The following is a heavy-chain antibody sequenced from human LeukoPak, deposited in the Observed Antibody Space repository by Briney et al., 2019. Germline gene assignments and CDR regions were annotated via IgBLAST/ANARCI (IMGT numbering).Heavy chain of an antibody. Sequence: GGSLRLSCAASGFTFSSYWMHWVRQAPGKGLVWVSRINSDGSSTSYADSVKGRFTISRDNSKNTLYLQMNSLRAEDTAVYYCAKDSSGWYGDYFDYWGQGTLVTVSS. CDR1: GFTFSSYW. CDR3: AKDSSGWYGDYFDY. CDR2: INSDGSST. D-gene: IGHD6-19*01. J-gene: IGHJ4*02. V-gene: IGHV3-74*01.